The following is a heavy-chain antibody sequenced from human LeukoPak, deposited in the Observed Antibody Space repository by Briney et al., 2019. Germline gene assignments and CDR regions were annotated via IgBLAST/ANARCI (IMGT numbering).Heavy chain of an antibody. CDR1: GGSISSYY. V-gene: IGHV4-4*07. D-gene: IGHD3-9*01. J-gene: IGHJ6*03. Sequence: SETLSLTCTVSGGSISSYYWSWIRQPAGKGLEWTGRIYTSGSTNYDPSLKSRVTMSVDTSKNQFSLKLSSVTAADTAVYYCARTAQKISTISSSYYYYYYMDVWGKGTTVTVSS. CDR2: IYTSGST. CDR3: ARTAQKISTISSSYYYYYYMDV.